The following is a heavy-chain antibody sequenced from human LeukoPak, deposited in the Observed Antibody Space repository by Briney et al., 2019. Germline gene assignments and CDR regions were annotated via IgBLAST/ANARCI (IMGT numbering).Heavy chain of an antibody. J-gene: IGHJ4*02. V-gene: IGHV3-23*01. CDR1: GFTFSSYA. CDR2: ISDSGGST. CDR3: AKYDFWSGYYYFDY. D-gene: IGHD3-3*01. Sequence: GGSLRLSCAAPGFTFSSYAMSWVRQAPGKGLEWVSAISDSGGSTYYADSVKGRFTISRDNSKNTLYLQMNSLRAEDTAVYYCAKYDFWSGYYYFDYWGQGTLVTVSS.